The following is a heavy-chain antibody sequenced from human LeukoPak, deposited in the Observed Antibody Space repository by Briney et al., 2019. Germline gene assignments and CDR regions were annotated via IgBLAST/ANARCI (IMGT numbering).Heavy chain of an antibody. Sequence: GGSLRLSCAASGFTFSSYGMHWVRQAPGKGLEWVAFIRYDGSNKYYADSVKGRFTISRDNSKNTLYLQMSSLRAEDTAVYYCAKDWDDNIGYWGQGTLVTVSS. CDR2: IRYDGSNK. V-gene: IGHV3-30*02. CDR1: GFTFSSYG. D-gene: IGHD5-12*01. J-gene: IGHJ4*02. CDR3: AKDWDDNIGY.